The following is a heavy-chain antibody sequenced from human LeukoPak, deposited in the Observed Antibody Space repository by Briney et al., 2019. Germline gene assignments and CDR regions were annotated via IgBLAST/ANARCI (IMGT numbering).Heavy chain of an antibody. V-gene: IGHV3-7*01. Sequence: GGSLRLSCAASGFTFSDSWMTWLRQAPGKGLEWVATIKFDGTEKQYVASVRGRFTISRANAENSMFLRMESLSPEDTAVYYCARGGGYSERFDYWGQGTLVTVSS. J-gene: IGHJ4*02. CDR2: IKFDGTEK. CDR3: ARGGGYSERFDY. CDR1: GFTFSDSW. D-gene: IGHD1-26*01.